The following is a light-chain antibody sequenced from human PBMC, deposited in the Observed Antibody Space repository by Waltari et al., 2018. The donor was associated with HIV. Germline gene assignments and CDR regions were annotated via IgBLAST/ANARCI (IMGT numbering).Light chain of an antibody. V-gene: IGKV3-11*01. CDR2: NGS. CDR1: EFGEIL. CDR3: QQRRAWPPT. Sequence: EIVLTQSPATQSLSPGERATISCRASEFGEILIGWFQQKPDQPPRPVVYNGSNRAAGIPARFTGSGSGTDFTLTISGLEPEDFAVYFCQQRRAWPPTFGGGTKVELK. J-gene: IGKJ4*01.